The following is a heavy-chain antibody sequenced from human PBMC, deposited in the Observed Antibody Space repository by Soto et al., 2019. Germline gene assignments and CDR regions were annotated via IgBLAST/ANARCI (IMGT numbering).Heavy chain of an antibody. CDR3: AREYCGGDCYSIGVAFDI. D-gene: IGHD2-21*02. J-gene: IGHJ3*02. V-gene: IGHV4-4*02. Sequence: SETLSLTCAVSGGSISSSNWWSWVRQPPGKGLEWIGEIYHSGSTNYNPSLKSRVTISVDKSKNQFSLKLSSVTAADTAVYYCAREYCGGDCYSIGVAFDIWGQGTMVTVSS. CDR2: IYHSGST. CDR1: GGSISSSNW.